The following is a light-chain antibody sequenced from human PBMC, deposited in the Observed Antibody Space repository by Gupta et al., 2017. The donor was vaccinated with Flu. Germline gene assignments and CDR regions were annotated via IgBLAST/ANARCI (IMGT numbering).Light chain of an antibody. CDR1: SSNIGSAYY. CDR3: QSYDSSLSGWV. Sequence: QSVLTPPPSVSGAPGPRVTISCTGSSSNIGSAYYVHWYQQVPGTAPKLLIYKNDNRPSGVPDRFSGSKSGTSAALAITGLQAEDEADYYCQSYDSSLSGWVFGGGIKLAVL. CDR2: KND. V-gene: IGLV1-40*01. J-gene: IGLJ3*02.